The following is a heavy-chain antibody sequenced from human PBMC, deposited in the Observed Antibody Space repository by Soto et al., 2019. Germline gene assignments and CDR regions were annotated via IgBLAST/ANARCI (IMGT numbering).Heavy chain of an antibody. D-gene: IGHD6-19*01. CDR3: ARYSRIAVAGTRWFDP. CDR2: IIPILGIA. Sequence: QVQLVQSGAEVKKPGSSVKVSCKASGGTFSSYTISWVRQAPGQGLEWLGRIIPILGIANYAQKFQGRVTITAYKSTSTAYMELSSLRSEDTAVYYCARYSRIAVAGTRWFDPWGQGTLVTVSS. J-gene: IGHJ5*02. V-gene: IGHV1-69*02. CDR1: GGTFSSYT.